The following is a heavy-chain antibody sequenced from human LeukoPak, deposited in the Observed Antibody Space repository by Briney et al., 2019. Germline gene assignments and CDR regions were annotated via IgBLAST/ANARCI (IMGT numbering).Heavy chain of an antibody. J-gene: IGHJ4*02. D-gene: IGHD3-16*01. Sequence: ASVKVSCKASGYTSTSYGISWVRQAPGQGLEWMGWISAYNGNTNYAQKLQGRVTMTTDTSTSTAYMELRSLRSDDTAVYYCARDLSIMITFGGVTSFDYWGQGTLVTVSS. CDR1: GYTSTSYG. CDR2: ISAYNGNT. V-gene: IGHV1-18*01. CDR3: ARDLSIMITFGGVTSFDY.